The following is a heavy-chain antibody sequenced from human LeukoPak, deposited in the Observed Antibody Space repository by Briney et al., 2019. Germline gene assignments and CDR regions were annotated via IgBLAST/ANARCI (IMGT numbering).Heavy chain of an antibody. CDR3: ARDYFDSSGHLLLDY. V-gene: IGHV3-7*01. D-gene: IGHD3-22*01. J-gene: IGHJ4*02. CDR1: GFTFSSYG. CDR2: IRQDGSEK. Sequence: GGSLRLSCAASGFTFSSYGMHWVRQAPGKGLEWVANIRQDGSEKDYLDSVKGRFTISRDNAKNSLYLQMNSLRVDDTAVYYCARDYFDSSGHLLLDYWGQGTLVTVSS.